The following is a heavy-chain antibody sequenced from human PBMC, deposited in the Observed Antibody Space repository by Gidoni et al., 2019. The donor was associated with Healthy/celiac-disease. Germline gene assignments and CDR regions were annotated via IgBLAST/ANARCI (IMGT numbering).Heavy chain of an antibody. Sequence: EVQLVESGGGSVQPGGSRRRSCAASGLTLSSDWRSWVRQAPGTGLEWVANIKLDGSEKYYVASVKGRFTISRDNATNSLYLQMNSLRAEDTAVYYCARDGYCSGGSCSYYYYYGMDVWGQGTTVTVSS. CDR1: GLTLSSDW. CDR2: IKLDGSEK. D-gene: IGHD2-15*01. J-gene: IGHJ6*02. CDR3: ARDGYCSGGSCSYYYYYGMDV. V-gene: IGHV3-7*04.